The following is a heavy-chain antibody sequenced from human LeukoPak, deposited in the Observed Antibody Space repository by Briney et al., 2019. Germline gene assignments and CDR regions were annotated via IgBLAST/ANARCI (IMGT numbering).Heavy chain of an antibody. J-gene: IGHJ6*02. D-gene: IGHD2-2*02. Sequence: GGSLRLSCAASGFTFSPYEMNWVRQAPGKGLEWVAYISSGGDSMDYADSVKGRFTISRDSAKSSLFLQMNSLRAEDTAVYYCARGPASYTYYFYAMDVWGQGTTVTVSS. CDR2: ISSGGDSM. V-gene: IGHV3-48*03. CDR3: ARGPASYTYYFYAMDV. CDR1: GFTFSPYE.